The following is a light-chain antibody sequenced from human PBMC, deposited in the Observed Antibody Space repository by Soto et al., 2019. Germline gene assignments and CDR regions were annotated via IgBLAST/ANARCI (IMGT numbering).Light chain of an antibody. J-gene: IGKJ2*01. Sequence: EVVMTQSPATLSVSPGERATLSCRASQSVRSNLAWYQQKPGQPPRLLIYAASTRVTTIPARFSGSGSGTDFTLTISSLQPEDFATYYCQQSYSTPRTFGQGTKLEIK. V-gene: IGKV3-15*01. CDR1: QSVRSN. CDR3: QQSYSTPRT. CDR2: AAS.